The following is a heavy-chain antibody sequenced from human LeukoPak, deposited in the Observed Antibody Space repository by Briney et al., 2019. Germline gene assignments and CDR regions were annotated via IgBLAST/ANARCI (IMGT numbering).Heavy chain of an antibody. J-gene: IGHJ4*02. CDR3: ARQAIAVAAKEGGKYYFDY. D-gene: IGHD6-19*01. CDR2: SDT. V-gene: IGHV5-51*01. Sequence: SDTRYSPSFQGQVTISADKSISTAYLQWSGLKASDTAMYYCARQAIAVAAKEGGKYYFDYWGQGTLVTVSS.